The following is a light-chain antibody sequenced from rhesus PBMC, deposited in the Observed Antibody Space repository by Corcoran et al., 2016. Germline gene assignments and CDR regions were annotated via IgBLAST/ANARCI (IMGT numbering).Light chain of an antibody. J-gene: IGLJ1*01. V-gene: IGLV2-13*03. CDR2: EVS. Sequence: QAAPTQYPSVSGAPGQSVNSSCNGTSSDIGGCTRVSWYQQHPGKAPKLMIYEVSRRPSGVSDRFPGSKLGNTASLTISGLQAEDEADYYCSSYARSLTYIFGAGTRLTVL. CDR3: SSYARSLTYI. CDR1: SSDIGGCTR.